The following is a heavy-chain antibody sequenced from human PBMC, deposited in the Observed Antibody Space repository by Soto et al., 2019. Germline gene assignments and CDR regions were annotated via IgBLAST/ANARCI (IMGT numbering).Heavy chain of an antibody. D-gene: IGHD1-1*01. J-gene: IGHJ4*02. CDR2: IYWDDDK. CDR3: SRKGPDDCPLDY. CDR1: GLSFSTSGEG. V-gene: IGHV2-5*02. Sequence: SGPTLVNTTQTLTLTCTVSGLSFSTSGEGMRRIRQSPGKALEWLAVIYWDDDKRYSPSLKSRLSITKDTSKNQEVLTMTNMEPVPTASFYCSRKGPDDCPLDYWGQGTLVPVSS.